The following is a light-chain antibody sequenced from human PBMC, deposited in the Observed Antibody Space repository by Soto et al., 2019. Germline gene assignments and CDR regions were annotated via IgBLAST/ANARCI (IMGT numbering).Light chain of an antibody. Sequence: QLVLTQSPSASASLGASVKLTCTLSSGHSNYAIAWHQQQSEKGPRYLMKLNSDGSHSKGDGIPDRFSGSSSGAERYLTISILQSEDEADYYCQTWGSGIVVFGRGTKLNVL. J-gene: IGLJ2*01. V-gene: IGLV4-69*01. CDR3: QTWGSGIVV. CDR1: SGHSNYA. CDR2: LNSDGSH.